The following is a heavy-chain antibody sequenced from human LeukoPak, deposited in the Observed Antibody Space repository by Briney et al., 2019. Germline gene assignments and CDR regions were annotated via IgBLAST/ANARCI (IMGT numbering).Heavy chain of an antibody. CDR3: ASYYGSGSYPNDAFDI. CDR1: GYTFTGYY. CDR2: INPNSGGT. Sequence: GASVKVSCKASGYTFTGYYMHWVRQAPGQGLEWMGWINPNSGGTNYAQKFQGRVTMTRDTSISTAYMELSRLRSDDTAVYYCASYYGSGSYPNDAFDIWGQGTMVTVSS. D-gene: IGHD3-10*01. V-gene: IGHV1-2*02. J-gene: IGHJ3*02.